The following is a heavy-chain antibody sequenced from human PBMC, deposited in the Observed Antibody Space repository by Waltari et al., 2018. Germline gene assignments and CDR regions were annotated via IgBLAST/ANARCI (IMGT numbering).Heavy chain of an antibody. V-gene: IGHV4-39*01. D-gene: IGHD5-12*01. J-gene: IGHJ5*02. Sequence: QLQLQEAGPGLMKPSETLSRPGTGSGGAISRSSYYWGWIRQSPGKGLEWIASIYYSGTTYYNPTLESRVTISGDTSKNQFSLRLTSVTAADTAVYYCARHWKRNGYRFDPWGQGTLVTVSS. CDR3: ARHWKRNGYRFDP. CDR2: IYYSGTT. CDR1: GGAISRSSYY.